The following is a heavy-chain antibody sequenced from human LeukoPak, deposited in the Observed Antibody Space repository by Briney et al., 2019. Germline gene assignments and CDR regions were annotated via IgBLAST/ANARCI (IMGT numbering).Heavy chain of an antibody. CDR2: INHSGST. V-gene: IGHV4-34*01. CDR3: ARLMSTAAAGNLGY. D-gene: IGHD6-13*01. Sequence: PSETLSLTCAVYGGSFSGYYWSWIRQPPGKGLEWIGEINHSGSTNYNPSLKSRVTISVDTSKNQFSLKLSSVTAADTAVYYCARLMSTAAAGNLGYWGQGTLVTVSS. CDR1: GGSFSGYY. J-gene: IGHJ4*02.